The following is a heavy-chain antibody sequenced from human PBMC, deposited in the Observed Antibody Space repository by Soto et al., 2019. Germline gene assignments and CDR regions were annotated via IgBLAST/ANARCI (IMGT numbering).Heavy chain of an antibody. Sequence: QVQLVESGGGVVQPGRSLRLSCAASGFTFSSYAMHWVRQAPGKGLEWVAVISYDGSNKYYADSVKGRFTISRDNSKNTLSLQMNSLRAEDTAVYYCARDRLRYNWNDFPYYSYGMDVWGQGTTVTVSS. CDR3: ARDRLRYNWNDFPYYSYGMDV. J-gene: IGHJ6*02. CDR1: GFTFSSYA. D-gene: IGHD1-1*01. CDR2: ISYDGSNK. V-gene: IGHV3-30-3*01.